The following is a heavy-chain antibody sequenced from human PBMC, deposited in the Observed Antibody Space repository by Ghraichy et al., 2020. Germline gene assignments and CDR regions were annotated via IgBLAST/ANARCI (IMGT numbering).Heavy chain of an antibody. J-gene: IGHJ4*02. CDR3: ARDLVVLEIAVAHPFDY. CDR1: GFTFSSYS. Sequence: GSLRLSCAASGFTFSSYSMNWVRQAPGKGLEWVSYISSSSSTIYYADSVKGRFTISRDNAKNSLYLQMNSLRAEDTAVYYCARDLVVLEIAVAHPFDYWGQGTLVTVSS. V-gene: IGHV3-48*01. CDR2: ISSSSSTI. D-gene: IGHD6-19*01.